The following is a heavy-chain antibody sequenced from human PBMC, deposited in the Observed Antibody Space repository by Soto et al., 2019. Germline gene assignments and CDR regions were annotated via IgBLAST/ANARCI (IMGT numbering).Heavy chain of an antibody. CDR2: IYWDDDK. CDR3: AHVLVVVANYGMDV. Sequence: QITLKESGPTLVKPTQTLTLTCTFSGFSLSTSGVGVGWIRQPPGKALEWLALIYWDDDKRYSPSLTSRLTLXKXTXTSQVVLTMTTMDPVDTATYYCAHVLVVVANYGMDVWGQGTTVTVSS. J-gene: IGHJ6*02. V-gene: IGHV2-5*02. CDR1: GFSLSTSGVG. D-gene: IGHD2-15*01.